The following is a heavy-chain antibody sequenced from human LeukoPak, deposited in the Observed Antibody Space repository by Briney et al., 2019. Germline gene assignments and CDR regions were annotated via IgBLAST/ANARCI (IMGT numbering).Heavy chain of an antibody. J-gene: IGHJ6*03. CDR1: GFTVSSNS. CDR2: VSSSGGTT. Sequence: GGSLRLSCTVSGFTVSSNSMSWVRQAPGKGLEWVSAVSSSGGTTYYADSVKGRFTISRDNSKNTLSLQMNSLRAEDTAIYYCAKNGDRGAYCSGGSCYPYYYYYMDVWGKGTTVTISS. D-gene: IGHD2-15*01. V-gene: IGHV3-23*01. CDR3: AKNGDRGAYCSGGSCYPYYYYYMDV.